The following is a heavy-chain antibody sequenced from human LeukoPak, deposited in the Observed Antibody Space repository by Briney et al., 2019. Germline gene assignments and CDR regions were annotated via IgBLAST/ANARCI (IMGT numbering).Heavy chain of an antibody. CDR3: AGSRTPSYYDSSGYLTTSY. V-gene: IGHV1-69*01. J-gene: IGHJ4*02. Sequence: GSSVKVSCKASGGTFSSYAISWVRQAPGQGLEWMGGIIPIFGTANYVQKFQGRVTITADESTSTAYMELSSLRSEDTAVYYCAGSRTPSYYDSSGYLTTSYWGQGTLVTVSS. CDR1: GGTFSSYA. D-gene: IGHD3-22*01. CDR2: IIPIFGTA.